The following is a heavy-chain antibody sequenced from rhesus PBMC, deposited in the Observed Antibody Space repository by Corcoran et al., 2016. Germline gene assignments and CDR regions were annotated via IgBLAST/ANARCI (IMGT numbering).Heavy chain of an antibody. CDR3: ARDGRYSYGADY. Sequence: EVQLLESGGGLVQPGGSLRLSCVASGFTFSDHYMDWVRQAPGKGLEWVSSISGSRSTTFYPNAIKGRFTISRDNSKNTVYLQMNSLRAEDTAVYYCARDGRYSYGADYWGQGVLVTVSS. V-gene: IGHV3-110*01. D-gene: IGHD5-36*01. CDR2: ISGSRSTT. J-gene: IGHJ4*01. CDR1: GFTFSDHY.